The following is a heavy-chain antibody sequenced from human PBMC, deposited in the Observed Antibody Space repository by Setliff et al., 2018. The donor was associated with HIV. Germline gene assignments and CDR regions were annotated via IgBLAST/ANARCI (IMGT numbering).Heavy chain of an antibody. Sequence: SETLSLTCTVSGGSISSSSYYWGWIRQPPGKGLEWIGSIYYSGNTYYNPSLKSRVTISVDTSKNQFSLKLSSVTAADTAVYYCARGLSFYDPGGFDYWGQGTLVTVSS. J-gene: IGHJ4*02. CDR3: ARGLSFYDPGGFDY. V-gene: IGHV4-39*01. CDR1: GGSISSSSYY. D-gene: IGHD3-22*01. CDR2: IYYSGNT.